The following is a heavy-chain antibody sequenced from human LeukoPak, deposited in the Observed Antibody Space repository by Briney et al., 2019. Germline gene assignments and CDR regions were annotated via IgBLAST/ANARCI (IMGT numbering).Heavy chain of an antibody. V-gene: IGHV3-74*01. CDR2: ISNDVIST. CDR1: GFTFSTHW. Sequence: GGSLRLSCEASGFTFSTHWMHWVRQVPGKGLVWISRISNDVISTISTSYADSVKGRFTISRDNAKNTLYLRMNSLIAEDTAVYYCARAVAGTRNAFDLWGQGTMVTVSS. CDR3: ARAVAGTRNAFDL. J-gene: IGHJ3*01. D-gene: IGHD6-19*01.